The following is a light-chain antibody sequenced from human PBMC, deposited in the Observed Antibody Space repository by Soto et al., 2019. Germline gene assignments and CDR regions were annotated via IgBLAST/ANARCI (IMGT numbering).Light chain of an antibody. CDR3: HQSYSNPPWT. CDR1: QSITNY. J-gene: IGKJ1*01. V-gene: IGKV1-39*01. CDR2: AAS. Sequence: DIQLTQSPSSLSASVGDRVTITCRASQSITNYLNWYQQKVGKAPKLLIYAASNLQSGVPSRFSGSGSGTDCTLTISRLQPEDFATYYCHQSYSNPPWTFGHETQVEI.